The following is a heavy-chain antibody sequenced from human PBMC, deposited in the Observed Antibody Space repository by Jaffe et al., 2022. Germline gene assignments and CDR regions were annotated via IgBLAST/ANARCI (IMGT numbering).Heavy chain of an antibody. J-gene: IGHJ4*02. V-gene: IGHV4-39*07. CDR1: GGSIATTSHY. Sequence: QPQLQESGPGRVRPSETLSLTCTVSGGSIATTSHYWGWVRQAPGKALEWIGTVYFNGATQYNPSLRSRATVSVDTSMNQFFLRLTFVTAADTAIYYCAREDRLNAIQGRGNWGQGTLVSVSS. D-gene: IGHD2-2*01. CDR2: VYFNGAT. CDR3: AREDRLNAIQGRGN.